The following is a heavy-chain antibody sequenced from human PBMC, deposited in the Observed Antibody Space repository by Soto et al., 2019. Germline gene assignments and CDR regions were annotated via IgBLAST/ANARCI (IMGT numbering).Heavy chain of an antibody. CDR1: GGTFSSYA. Sequence: SVKVSCKASGGTFSSYAISWVRQAPGQGLEWMGGIIPIFGTANYAQKFQGRVTITADESTSTAYMELSSLRSEDTAVYYCARGGYSYGGMAYYYYYGMDVWGQGTTVTVSS. V-gene: IGHV1-69*13. CDR3: ARGGYSYGGMAYYYYYGMDV. D-gene: IGHD5-18*01. CDR2: IIPIFGTA. J-gene: IGHJ6*02.